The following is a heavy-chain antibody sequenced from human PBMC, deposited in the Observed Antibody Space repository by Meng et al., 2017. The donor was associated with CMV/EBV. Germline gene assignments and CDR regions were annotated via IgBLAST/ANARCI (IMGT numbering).Heavy chain of an antibody. Sequence: ASVKVSCKASGYTFTSYDINWVRQATGQGLEWMGWMNPNSGNTGYAQKFQGRVTITRNTSISTAYMELSSLRSEDTAVYYCARQCEWGGGSCYGYYYYGMDVWGQGTTVTVSS. CDR3: ARQCEWGGGSCYGYYYYGMDV. J-gene: IGHJ6*02. CDR1: GYTFTSYD. CDR2: MNPNSGNT. D-gene: IGHD2-15*01. V-gene: IGHV1-8*03.